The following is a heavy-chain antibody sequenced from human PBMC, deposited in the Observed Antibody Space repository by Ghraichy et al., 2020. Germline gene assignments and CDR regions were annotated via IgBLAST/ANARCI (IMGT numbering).Heavy chain of an antibody. D-gene: IGHD6-6*01. J-gene: IGHJ6*02. CDR1: GFTFSSYG. CDR3: ARGGSFVPHYGMDV. V-gene: IGHV3-33*08. Sequence: GGSLRLSCAASGFTFSSYGMHWVRQAPGKGLEWVAVIWYDGSNKYYADSVKGRFTISRDNSKNTLYLQMNSLRAEDTAVYYCARGGSFVPHYGMDVWGQGTTVTVSS. CDR2: IWYDGSNK.